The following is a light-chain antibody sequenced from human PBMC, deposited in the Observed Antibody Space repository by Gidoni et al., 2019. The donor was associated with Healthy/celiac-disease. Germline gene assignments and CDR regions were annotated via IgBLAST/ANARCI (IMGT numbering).Light chain of an antibody. CDR2: GAS. V-gene: IGKV3-20*01. Sequence: ELVLTQSPGTLSLSPGERATLSCRASKSVSSSYLAWYQQKPGQAPRLLIYGASSRATGIPDRFSGSGSGTDFTLTISRLEPEDFAMYYCQQYGSSPYTFGQGTKLEIK. CDR1: KSVSSSY. J-gene: IGKJ2*01. CDR3: QQYGSSPYT.